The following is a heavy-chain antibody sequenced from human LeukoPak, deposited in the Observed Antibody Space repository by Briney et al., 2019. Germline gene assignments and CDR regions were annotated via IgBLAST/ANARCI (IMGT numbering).Heavy chain of an antibody. Sequence: GGSLRLSCAASGFTFSSYSFNWVRQAPGKGLEWVSYISRTTSYADSVKGRFTISRDNAKSSLYLQMNSLRAEDTAVYYCAVGGNPGALDYWGQGTLVTVSS. CDR2: ISRTT. CDR1: GFTFSSYS. D-gene: IGHD4-23*01. V-gene: IGHV3-48*01. J-gene: IGHJ4*02. CDR3: AVGGNPGALDY.